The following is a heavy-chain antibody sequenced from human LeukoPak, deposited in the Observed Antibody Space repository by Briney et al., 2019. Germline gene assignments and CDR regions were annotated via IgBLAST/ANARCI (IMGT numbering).Heavy chain of an antibody. CDR3: AGGGVGEPVDY. J-gene: IGHJ4*02. CDR2: SYHSGST. Sequence: PSETLSLTCAVSGGSICSVDYFWRWIRQPPGKGLEWNGYSYHSGSTYYNPSLKSRVTISVDRSNNQLSMKLSSVTAADTAVYYYAGGGVGEPVDYWGQGKRVTVSS. D-gene: IGHD4-17*01. CDR1: GGSICSVDYF. V-gene: IGHV4-30-2*01.